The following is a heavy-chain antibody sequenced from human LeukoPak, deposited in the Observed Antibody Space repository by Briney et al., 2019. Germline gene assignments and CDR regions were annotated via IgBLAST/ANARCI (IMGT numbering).Heavy chain of an antibody. V-gene: IGHV3-64*01. Sequence: QSGGSLRLSCAASGFSFGNFAMHWVRQAPGRGLEYVSAITYNGGSTYYANSVKGRFTISRDNSKNTLYLQMGSLRAEDMGLYYCARVGSGGNFYGYDIWGQGTKVTVSS. D-gene: IGHD1-26*01. J-gene: IGHJ3*02. CDR2: ITYNGGST. CDR1: GFSFGNFA. CDR3: ARVGSGGNFYGYDI.